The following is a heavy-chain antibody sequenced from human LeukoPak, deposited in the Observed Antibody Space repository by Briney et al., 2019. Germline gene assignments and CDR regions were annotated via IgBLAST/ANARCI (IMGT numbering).Heavy chain of an antibody. D-gene: IGHD3-22*01. CDR1: GYTFTGCY. J-gene: IGHJ4*02. V-gene: IGHV1-2*02. Sequence: ASVKVSCKASGYTFTGCYMHWVRQAPGQGLEWMGWINPNSGGTNYAQKFQGRVIMTRDTSISTAYMELSRLRSDDTAVYYCAPMGMIVVEEGDYWGQGTLVTVSS. CDR3: APMGMIVVEEGDY. CDR2: INPNSGGT.